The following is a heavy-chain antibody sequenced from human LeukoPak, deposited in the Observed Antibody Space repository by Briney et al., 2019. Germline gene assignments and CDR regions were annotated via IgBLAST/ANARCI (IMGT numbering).Heavy chain of an antibody. D-gene: IGHD1-14*01. CDR3: ARAKSMDPTIDY. Sequence: SETLSLTCTVSGGSISSGGYYWSWIRQHPGKGLEWIGYIYYSGSTYYNPSLKSRVTISVDTSKNQFSLKLSSVTAADTAVYYCARAKSMDPTIDYWGQGTLVTVSS. J-gene: IGHJ4*02. V-gene: IGHV4-31*03. CDR1: GGSISSGGYY. CDR2: IYYSGST.